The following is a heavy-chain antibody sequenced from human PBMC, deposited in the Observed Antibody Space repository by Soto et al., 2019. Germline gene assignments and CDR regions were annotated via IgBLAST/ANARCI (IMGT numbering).Heavy chain of an antibody. V-gene: IGHV3-73*02. CDR2: IRNKANNYAT. CDR3: TRHEGYGMDV. CDR1: GFTFSGSA. Sequence: EVQLVESGGGLVQPGGSLKLSCAASGFTFSGSAVHWVRQASGKGLEWVGRIRNKANNYATAYAASVKGRFTISRDEAKNTAYLQMNSLKTADTAVYYCTRHEGYGMDVWGQGTTVTVSS. J-gene: IGHJ6*01.